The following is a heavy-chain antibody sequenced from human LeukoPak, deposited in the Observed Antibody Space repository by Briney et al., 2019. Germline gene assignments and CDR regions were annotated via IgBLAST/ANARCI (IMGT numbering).Heavy chain of an antibody. CDR3: ARAPMGAAALY. Sequence: ASLKVSCKASGYTFTSYYMHWVRQAPGQGLEWMGIINPSGGSTSYAQKFQGRVTMTRDTSTSTVYMELSSLRSEDTAFYYCARAPMGAAALYWGQGTLVTVSS. CDR2: INPSGGST. V-gene: IGHV1-46*01. CDR1: GYTFTSYY. J-gene: IGHJ4*02. D-gene: IGHD6-13*01.